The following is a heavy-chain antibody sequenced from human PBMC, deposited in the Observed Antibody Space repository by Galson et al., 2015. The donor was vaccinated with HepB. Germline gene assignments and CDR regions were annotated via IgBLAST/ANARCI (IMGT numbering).Heavy chain of an antibody. D-gene: IGHD5-24*01. CDR3: AREGSDGYRNYWYFDL. J-gene: IGHJ2*01. Sequence: SLRLSCAASGFTFSSYAMHWVRQAPGKGLEWVAVISYDGSNKYYADSVKGRFTISRDNSKNTLYLQMNSLRAEDTAVYYCAREGSDGYRNYWYFDLWGRGTLVTVSS. CDR2: ISYDGSNK. CDR1: GFTFSSYA. V-gene: IGHV3-30*04.